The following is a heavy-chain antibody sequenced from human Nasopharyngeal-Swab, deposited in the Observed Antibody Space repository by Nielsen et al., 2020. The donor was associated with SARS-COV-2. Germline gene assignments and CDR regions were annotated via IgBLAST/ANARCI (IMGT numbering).Heavy chain of an antibody. Sequence: GGSLRLSCAASGFIFSSYAMHWVRHAPGKGLEWVAVISYDESNKYYADSVKGRFTISRDNSKNTLYLQMNSLRAEDTAVYYCAREAQWELLGGFDYWGQGTLVTVSS. D-gene: IGHD1-26*01. CDR2: ISYDESNK. J-gene: IGHJ4*02. V-gene: IGHV3-30-3*01. CDR3: AREAQWELLGGFDY. CDR1: GFIFSSYA.